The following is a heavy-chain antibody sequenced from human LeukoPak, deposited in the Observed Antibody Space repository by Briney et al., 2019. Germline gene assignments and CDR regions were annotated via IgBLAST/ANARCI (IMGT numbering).Heavy chain of an antibody. CDR3: ARRVEAVDI. CDR2: ISYDGSTK. J-gene: IGHJ3*02. CDR1: GFTFSLYA. Sequence: GGSLRLSCAASGFTFSLYAMHWVRQSPGKGLVRVAFISYDGSTKYYADSVKGRFTISRDNSKNTLYLQMNSLSAEDTAVYYCARRVEAVDIWGQGTMVTVSS. V-gene: IGHV3-30-3*01.